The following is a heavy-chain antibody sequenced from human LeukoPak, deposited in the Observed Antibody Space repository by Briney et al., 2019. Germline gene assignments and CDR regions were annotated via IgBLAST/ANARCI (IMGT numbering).Heavy chain of an antibody. J-gene: IGHJ3*02. CDR3: ARDEGAFDI. CDR2: IYSSGSA. Sequence: SETLSLTCTVSGGSISSGDYYWSWVRQPPGKGLEWIGPIYSSGSAKYNPSLKGRSTISIDTSKNHLSLKLSSVTAADTAVYYCARDEGAFDIWGPGTKVTVSS. V-gene: IGHV4-30-4*01. CDR1: GGSISSGDYY.